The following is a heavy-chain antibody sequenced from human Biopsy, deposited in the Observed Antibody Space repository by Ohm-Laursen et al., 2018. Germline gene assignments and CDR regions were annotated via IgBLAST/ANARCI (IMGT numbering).Heavy chain of an antibody. D-gene: IGHD6-19*01. J-gene: IGHJ2*01. Sequence: RSLRLSCTAFGFTFGHYAMHWVRQAPGKGLEWISLIWYDGTNEDYADSVKGRFTISRDNSKNTLYLQINTLTLEDTAFYYCARGLSSGWYGYFDVWGRGTLVTVSS. CDR2: IWYDGTNE. CDR1: GFTFGHYA. V-gene: IGHV3-33*01. CDR3: ARGLSSGWYGYFDV.